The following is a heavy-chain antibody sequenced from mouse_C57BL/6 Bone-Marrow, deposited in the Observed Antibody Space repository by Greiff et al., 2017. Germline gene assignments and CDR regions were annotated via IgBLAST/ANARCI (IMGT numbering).Heavy chain of an antibody. Sequence: VQLQQPGAELVKPGASVKLSCKASGYTFTSYWMHWVKQRPGQGLEWIGMIHPNSGSTNYNEKFKSKATLTVDKSSSTAYMQLSSLTSEDSAVYYCGRGETMVTTGYFDYWGQGTTLTVSS. CDR2: IHPNSGST. V-gene: IGHV1-64*01. CDR3: GRGETMVTTGYFDY. J-gene: IGHJ2*01. D-gene: IGHD2-2*01. CDR1: GYTFTSYW.